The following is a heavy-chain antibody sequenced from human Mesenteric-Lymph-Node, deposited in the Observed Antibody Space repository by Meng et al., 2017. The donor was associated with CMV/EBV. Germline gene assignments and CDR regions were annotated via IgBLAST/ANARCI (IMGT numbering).Heavy chain of an antibody. J-gene: IGHJ4*02. V-gene: IGHV3-21*01. CDR3: ARVSARYCSSTSCYRERDFDY. CDR1: GFTFSSYS. Sequence: GGSLRLSCAASGFTFSSYSMNWVRQAPGKGLEWVSSISSSSSYIYYADSVKGRFTISRDNAKNSLYLQMNSLRAEDTAMYYCARVSARYCSSTSCYRERDFDYWGQGTLVTVSS. D-gene: IGHD2-2*02. CDR2: ISSSSSYI.